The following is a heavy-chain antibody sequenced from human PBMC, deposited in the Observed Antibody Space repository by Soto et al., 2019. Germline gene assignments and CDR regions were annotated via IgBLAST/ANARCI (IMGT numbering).Heavy chain of an antibody. D-gene: IGHD3-3*01. J-gene: IGHJ6*02. CDR1: GSIFSAYA. V-gene: IGHV3-30-3*01. CDR3: ARETYYDFWSGPYYGMDV. CDR2: ISYDGSNK. Sequence: GGSLRLSCAASGSIFSAYAMNWVHQAPGKGLEWVAVISYDGSNKYYADSVKGRFTISRDNSKNTLYLQMNSLRAEDTAVYYCARETYYDFWSGPYYGMDVWGQGTTVTVSS.